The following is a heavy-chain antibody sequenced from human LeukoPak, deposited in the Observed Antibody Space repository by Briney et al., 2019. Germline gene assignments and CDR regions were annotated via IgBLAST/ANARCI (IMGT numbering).Heavy chain of an antibody. CDR1: GFTQNA. CDR3: ARDGDTVLTRGYYYYMDV. Sequence: GGSLRLSCEASGFTQNAMGWVRQAPGKGLEWVASISRSGGNSHYADSVKGRFTISRDNAKKSLSLQMNSLRAEDTAVYYCARDGDTVLTRGYYYYMDVWGKGTTLTVSS. J-gene: IGHJ6*03. V-gene: IGHV3-21*01. D-gene: IGHD4-23*01. CDR2: ISRSGGNS.